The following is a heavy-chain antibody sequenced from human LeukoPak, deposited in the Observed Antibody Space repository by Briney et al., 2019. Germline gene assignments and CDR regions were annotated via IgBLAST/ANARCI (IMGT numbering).Heavy chain of an antibody. Sequence: GGSLRLSCAASGFTFSSYAMSWVRQAPGKGLEWVSAISGSGGSTYYADSVKGRFTISRDNSKNTLYLQMNSLRAEDTAVYYCAKSGHTVTTAYYYGMDVWGQGTTVTVSS. CDR1: GFTFSSYA. V-gene: IGHV3-23*01. CDR2: ISGSGGST. CDR3: AKSGHTVTTAYYYGMDV. D-gene: IGHD4-17*01. J-gene: IGHJ6*02.